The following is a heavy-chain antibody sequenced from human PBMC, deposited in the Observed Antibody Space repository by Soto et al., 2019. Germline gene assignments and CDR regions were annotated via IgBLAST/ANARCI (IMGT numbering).Heavy chain of an antibody. CDR2: IYYSGST. Sequence: SETLSLTCTVSGGSISSYYWSWIRQPPGKGLEWIGYIYYSGSTNYNPSLKSRVTISVDTSKNQFSLKLSSVTAADTAVYYCARHTTNWWFDPWGQGTLVTVSS. CDR1: GGSISSYY. J-gene: IGHJ5*02. V-gene: IGHV4-59*01. CDR3: ARHTTNWWFDP. D-gene: IGHD7-27*01.